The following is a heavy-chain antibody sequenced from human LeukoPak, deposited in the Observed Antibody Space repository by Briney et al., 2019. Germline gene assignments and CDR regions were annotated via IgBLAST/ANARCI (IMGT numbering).Heavy chain of an antibody. J-gene: IGHJ4*02. D-gene: IGHD5-18*01. CDR3: AKGPDTAMGFDY. Sequence: PGGSLRLSCAASGFTFSGYSMNWVRQAPGKGLEWVSSISSSSSYIYYADSVKGRFTISRDNAKNSLYLQMNSLRAEDTAVYYCAKGPDTAMGFDYWGQGTLVTVSS. CDR2: ISSSSSYI. V-gene: IGHV3-21*04. CDR1: GFTFSGYS.